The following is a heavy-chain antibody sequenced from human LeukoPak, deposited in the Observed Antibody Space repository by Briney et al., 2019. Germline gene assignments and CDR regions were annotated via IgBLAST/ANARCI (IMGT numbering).Heavy chain of an antibody. J-gene: IGHJ4*02. CDR3: ANPSTYHEPAPSGVDY. CDR2: ISGSGGST. V-gene: IGHV3-23*01. D-gene: IGHD1-14*01. Sequence: GGSLRLSCAASGFTFSSYAMSWVRQAPGKGLEWVSAISGSGGSTYYADSVKGRFTISRDNSKNTLYLQMNSLRAEDTAVYYCANPSTYHEPAPSGVDYWGQGTLVTVSS. CDR1: GFTFSSYA.